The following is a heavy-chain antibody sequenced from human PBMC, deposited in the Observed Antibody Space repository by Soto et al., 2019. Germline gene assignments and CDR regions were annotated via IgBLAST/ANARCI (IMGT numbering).Heavy chain of an antibody. Sequence: PSETLSLTCTVSGGSISSYYWSWIRQHPGKGLEWIGYIYYSGSTNYNPSLKSRVTISVDTSKNQFSLKLSSVTAADTAVYYCARGLTGTRGSNWFDPWGQGTLVTVSS. D-gene: IGHD1-7*01. V-gene: IGHV4-59*01. CDR2: IYYSGST. J-gene: IGHJ5*02. CDR1: GGSISSYY. CDR3: ARGLTGTRGSNWFDP.